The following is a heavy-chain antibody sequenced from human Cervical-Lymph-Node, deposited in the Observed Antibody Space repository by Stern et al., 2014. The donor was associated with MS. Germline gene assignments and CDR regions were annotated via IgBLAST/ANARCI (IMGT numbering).Heavy chain of an antibody. J-gene: IGHJ4*02. Sequence: VQLVESGPGLVKPSQTLSLSCTVSGGSISSGRYSWTWLRQPAGKGLEWIGRISTSGSTTYHHSLKNGFTFSMDTSKTHFPLRLKSLTAADTAVYYCARGLGTGGSWLPSSGWVDCWGQGTRVTVSS. D-gene: IGHD6-19*01. CDR1: GGSISSGRYS. CDR2: ISTSGST. CDR3: ARGLGTGGSWLPSSGWVDC. V-gene: IGHV4-61*02.